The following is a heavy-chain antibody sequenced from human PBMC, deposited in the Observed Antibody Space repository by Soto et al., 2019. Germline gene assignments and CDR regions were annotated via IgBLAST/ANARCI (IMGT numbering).Heavy chain of an antibody. CDR1: GGTFSSYA. CDR3: ASTRGSSDGCNSHYYYGMDV. D-gene: IGHD4-4*01. J-gene: IGHJ6*02. Sequence: QVQLVQSGAEVKKPGSSVKVSCQASGGTFSSYAISWVRQAPGQGLEWMGGIIPIFGTANYAQKFQGRVTITADESTITAYMELSSLRSEDTAVYYCASTRGSSDGCNSHYYYGMDVWGQGTTVTVS. CDR2: IIPIFGTA. V-gene: IGHV1-69*01.